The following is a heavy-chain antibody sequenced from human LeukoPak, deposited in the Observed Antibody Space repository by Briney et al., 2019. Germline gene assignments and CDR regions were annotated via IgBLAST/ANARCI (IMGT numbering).Heavy chain of an antibody. CDR3: ARVQYYGSGGYMDV. J-gene: IGHJ6*03. D-gene: IGHD3-10*01. V-gene: IGHV1-8*01. CDR2: MNPNSGNT. Sequence: ASAKVSCKASGYTFTSYDINWVRQATGQGLEWMGWMNPNSGNTGYAQKFQGRVTMTRNTSISTAYMELSSLRSEDTAVYYCARVQYYGSGGYMDVWGKGTTVTISS. CDR1: GYTFTSYD.